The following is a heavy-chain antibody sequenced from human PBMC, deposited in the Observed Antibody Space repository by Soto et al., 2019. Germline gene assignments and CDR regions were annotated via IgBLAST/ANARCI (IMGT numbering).Heavy chain of an antibody. CDR3: ARHPSPTCSGGSCYQNYYYYYMDV. Sequence: QLQLQESGPGLVKPSETLSLTCTVSGGSISSSSYYWGWIRQPPGKGLEWIGSIYYSGSTYYNPSLKSRVTISVDTSKNQFSLKLSSVTAADTAVYYCARHPSPTCSGGSCYQNYYYYYMDVWGKGTTVTVSS. V-gene: IGHV4-39*01. CDR1: GGSISSSSYY. D-gene: IGHD2-15*01. J-gene: IGHJ6*03. CDR2: IYYSGST.